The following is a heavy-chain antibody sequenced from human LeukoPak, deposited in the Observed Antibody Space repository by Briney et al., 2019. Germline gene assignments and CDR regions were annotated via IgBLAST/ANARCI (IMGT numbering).Heavy chain of an antibody. D-gene: IGHD6-19*01. CDR2: INHSGST. CDR1: GGSFSGYY. J-gene: IGHJ4*02. V-gene: IGHV4-34*01. CDR3: ARSDGYSSGYYFDY. Sequence: SETLSLICAVYGGSFSGYYWSWIRQPPGKGLEWIGEINHSGSTNYNPSLKSRVTISVDTSKNQFPLKLSSVTAADTAVYYCARSDGYSSGYYFDYWGQGTLVTVSS.